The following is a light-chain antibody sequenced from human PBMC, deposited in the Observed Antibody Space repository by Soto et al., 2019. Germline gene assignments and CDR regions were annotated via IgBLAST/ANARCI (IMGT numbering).Light chain of an antibody. V-gene: IGKV3-20*01. Sequence: EIVLTQSPGTLSLSPGDRATLSCRASQSVSSSFFAWYKKKPGQAPRVXSYAASNRATDIPDRFSGSGSGTDFTLTISRLEPEDFELYYCQQYGSSPWTFGQGTKVDI. CDR3: QQYGSSPWT. J-gene: IGKJ1*01. CDR1: QSVSSSF. CDR2: AAS.